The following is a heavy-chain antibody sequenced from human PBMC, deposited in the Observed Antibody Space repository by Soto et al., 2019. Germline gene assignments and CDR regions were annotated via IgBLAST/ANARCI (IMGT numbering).Heavy chain of an antibody. J-gene: IGHJ4*02. CDR1: GFTFKSYG. V-gene: IGHV3-30*18. CDR2: ISFDGSNK. D-gene: IGHD6-6*01. CDR3: AKGGVWDSSSSGGMDY. Sequence: QVQLVESGGGVVQPGRSLKLSCAASGFTFKSYGIHWVRQAPGKGLEWVAVISFDGSNKYYADSVKGRFTISRDNSKNTLYMQMNSLRFEDTAVYYSAKGGVWDSSSSGGMDYWGQGTLVTVSS.